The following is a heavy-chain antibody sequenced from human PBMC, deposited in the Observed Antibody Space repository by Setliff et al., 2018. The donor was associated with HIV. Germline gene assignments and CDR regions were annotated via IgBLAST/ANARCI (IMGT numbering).Heavy chain of an antibody. V-gene: IGHV4-39*01. J-gene: IGHJ6*02. CDR2: IHSSGIT. D-gene: IGHD4-4*01. Sequence: PSETLSLTCTVSGGSICSTIYHWVWIRQPPGKGLEWIGNIHSSGITYYKPSLKSRLTISLDTSKNQFSLKLSYVTAADTAVYYGATHASTVQDAMDVWGQGTTVT. CDR1: GGSICSTIYH. CDR3: ATHASTVQDAMDV.